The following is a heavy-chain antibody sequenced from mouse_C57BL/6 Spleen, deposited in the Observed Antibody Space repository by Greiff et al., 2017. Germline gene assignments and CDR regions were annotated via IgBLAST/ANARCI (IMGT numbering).Heavy chain of an antibody. CDR3: TLLLRSHYYAMDY. D-gene: IGHD1-1*01. Sequence: VQLQQSGAELVRPGASVTLSCKASGYTFPDYEMHWVKQTPVHGLEWIGAIDPETGGTAYNQKFKGKAILTADKSSSTAYMELRSLTSEDSAVYYCTLLLRSHYYAMDYWGQGTSVTVSS. CDR2: IDPETGGT. V-gene: IGHV1-15*01. CDR1: GYTFPDYE. J-gene: IGHJ4*01.